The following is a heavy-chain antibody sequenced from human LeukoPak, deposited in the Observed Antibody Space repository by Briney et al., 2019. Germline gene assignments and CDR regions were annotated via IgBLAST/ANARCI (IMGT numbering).Heavy chain of an antibody. J-gene: IGHJ4*02. CDR1: GFTFSSYA. D-gene: IGHD3-9*01. CDR2: ISYDGSNN. Sequence: QPGGSLRLSCAASGFTFSSYAMHWVRQAPGKGLEWVAVISYDGSNNYYADSVKGRFTISRDNSKNTLYLQMNSLRAEDTAVYYCAKALRYFGWLFPPPPQTTVTTGRPDYWGQGTLVTVSS. V-gene: IGHV3-30*04. CDR3: AKALRYFGWLFPPPPQTTVTTGRPDY.